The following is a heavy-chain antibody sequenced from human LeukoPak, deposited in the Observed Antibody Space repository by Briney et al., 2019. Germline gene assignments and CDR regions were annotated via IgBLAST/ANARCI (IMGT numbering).Heavy chain of an antibody. CDR3: ARDRGTWNDDGFDY. Sequence: SETLSLTCTVSGGSISSSSYYWGWIRQPPGKGLEWIGSIYYSGSTYYNPSLKSRVTISVDTSKNQFSLKLSSVTAADTAVYYCARDRGTWNDDGFDYWGQGTLVTVSS. D-gene: IGHD1-1*01. CDR2: IYYSGST. CDR1: GGSISSSSYY. V-gene: IGHV4-39*07. J-gene: IGHJ4*02.